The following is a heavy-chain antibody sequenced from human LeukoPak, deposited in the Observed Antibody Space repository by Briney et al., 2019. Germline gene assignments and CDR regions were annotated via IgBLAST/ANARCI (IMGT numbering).Heavy chain of an antibody. CDR3: ARALNPLPGTYYFDY. CDR2: IYISGST. CDR1: GASINSHY. Sequence: SETLSLTCTVSGASINSHYWSWIRQPAGTGLEWIGRIYISGSTNYNSSLQSRVTISVDTSQNQFSLKLTSVTAADTAVYYCARALNPLPGTYYFDYWGQGTLVTVSS. V-gene: IGHV4-4*07. D-gene: IGHD2-15*01. J-gene: IGHJ4*02.